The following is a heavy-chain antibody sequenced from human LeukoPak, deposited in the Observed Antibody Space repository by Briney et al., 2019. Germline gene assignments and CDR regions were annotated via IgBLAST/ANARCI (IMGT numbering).Heavy chain of an antibody. D-gene: IGHD3/OR15-3a*01. J-gene: IGHJ4*02. CDR2: IDPNSGGT. Sequence: GASVKVSCKASGYSFTSYYIYWVRQAPGQGPEWMGRIDPNSGGTNSAQKFQARVTLTRDTSIATVYMELSSLRSNDTAVYYCARDQARTTTWYLYMNYWGQGTLVTVSS. CDR3: ARDQARTTTWYLYMNY. V-gene: IGHV1-2*06. CDR1: GYSFTSYY.